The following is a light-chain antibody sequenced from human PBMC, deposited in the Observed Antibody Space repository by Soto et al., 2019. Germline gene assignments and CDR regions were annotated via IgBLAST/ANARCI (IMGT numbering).Light chain of an antibody. V-gene: IGLV2-14*03. Sequence: QSALTQPASVSGSPGQSITISCTGTSSDIGGYKDVSWYQQHPGKAPKLIIYDVSNRPSGVSNRFSGSLSGNTASLTISGLQAADEADYYCSSYSSSSTLWVFGGGTQLTVL. J-gene: IGLJ3*02. CDR1: SSDIGGYKD. CDR2: DVS. CDR3: SSYSSSSTLWV.